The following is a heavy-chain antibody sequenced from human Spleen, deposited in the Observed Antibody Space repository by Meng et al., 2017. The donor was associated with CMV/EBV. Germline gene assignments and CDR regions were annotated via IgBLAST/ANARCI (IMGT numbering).Heavy chain of an antibody. J-gene: IGHJ4*02. CDR1: GFTFSNFS. Sequence: GESLKISCAASGFTFSNFSMNWVRQAPGKGLEWVSCISSSCSYIYYADSVKGRFTISRDNAKNSLFLQMNSLRTEDTAVYYCAKDGDYFDSSGMDYWGQGTLVTVSS. D-gene: IGHD4-23*01. CDR2: ISSSCSYI. CDR3: AKDGDYFDSSGMDY. V-gene: IGHV3-21*01.